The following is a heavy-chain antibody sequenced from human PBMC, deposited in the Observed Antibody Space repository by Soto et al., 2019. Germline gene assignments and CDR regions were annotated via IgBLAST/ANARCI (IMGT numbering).Heavy chain of an antibody. CDR1: GFTFSSYA. Sequence: EVQLLESGGGLVQPGGSLRLSCAASGFTFSSYAMSWVRQAPGKGLEWVSAISGSGGSTYYADYVKGRFTISRDNSKNTLYLQMNSLRAEDTAVYYCAKDPLGKSYYDSSGYYSYFDYWGQGTLVTVSS. CDR3: AKDPLGKSYYDSSGYYSYFDY. CDR2: ISGSGGST. D-gene: IGHD3-22*01. J-gene: IGHJ4*02. V-gene: IGHV3-23*01.